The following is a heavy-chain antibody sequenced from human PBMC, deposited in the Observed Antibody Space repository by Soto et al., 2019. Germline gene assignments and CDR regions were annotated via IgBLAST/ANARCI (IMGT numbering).Heavy chain of an antibody. Sequence: PSETLSLTCTISGGSMSRYSCHWLRQPPGKGLEWIAYMYYSGTTDYNPSLKSRVSMSLDSSTNQFSLRLSSVTAADTAVYFCARGPTITTDFWGRGXLVTVSS. D-gene: IGHD4-17*01. CDR2: MYYSGTT. V-gene: IGHV4-59*01. CDR3: ARGPTITTDF. J-gene: IGHJ4*02. CDR1: GGSMSRYS.